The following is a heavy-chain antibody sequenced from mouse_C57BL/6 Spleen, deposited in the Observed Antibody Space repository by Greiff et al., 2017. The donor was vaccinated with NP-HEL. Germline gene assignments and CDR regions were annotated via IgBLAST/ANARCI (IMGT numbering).Heavy chain of an antibody. CDR1: GFTFSSYA. D-gene: IGHD2-1*01. Sequence: EVQGVESGGGLVKPGGSLKLSCAASGFTFSSYAMSWVRQTPEKRLEWVATISDGGSYTYYPDNVKGRFTISRDNAKNNLYLQMSHLKSEDTAMYYCAREGGYYGNYGYFDYWGKGTTLTVSS. V-gene: IGHV5-4*01. J-gene: IGHJ2*01. CDR3: AREGGYYGNYGYFDY. CDR2: ISDGGSYT.